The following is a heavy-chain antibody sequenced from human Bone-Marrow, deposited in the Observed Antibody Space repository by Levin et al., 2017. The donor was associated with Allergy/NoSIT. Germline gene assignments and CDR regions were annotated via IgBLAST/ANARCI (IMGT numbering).Heavy chain of an antibody. Sequence: ASVKVSCKASGYTFTSYDINWVRQATGQGLEWMGWMNPNSGNTGYAQKFQGRVTMTRNTSISTAYMELSSLRSEDTAVYYCARGLHSPMYDFWSGYYTQASDYWGQGTLVTVSS. V-gene: IGHV1-8*01. CDR3: ARGLHSPMYDFWSGYYTQASDY. CDR2: MNPNSGNT. CDR1: GYTFTSYD. D-gene: IGHD3-3*01. J-gene: IGHJ4*02.